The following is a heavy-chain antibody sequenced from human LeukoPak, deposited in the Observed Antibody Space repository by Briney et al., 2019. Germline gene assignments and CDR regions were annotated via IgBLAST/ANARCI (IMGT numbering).Heavy chain of an antibody. CDR2: IYYSGST. V-gene: IGHV4-59*01. J-gene: IGHJ4*02. CDR3: AKNLPIQIVVVVAATPDFDY. CDR1: GGSISSYY. D-gene: IGHD2-15*01. Sequence: SETLSLTCTVSGGSISSYYWSWIRQPPGKGLEWIGYIYYSGSTNYNPSLKSRVTISVDTSKNQFSLKLSSVTAADTAVYYCAKNLPIQIVVVVAATPDFDYWGQGTLVTVSS.